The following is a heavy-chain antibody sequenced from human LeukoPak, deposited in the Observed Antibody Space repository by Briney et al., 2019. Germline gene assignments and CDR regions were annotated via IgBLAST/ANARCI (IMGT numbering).Heavy chain of an antibody. J-gene: IGHJ6*02. CDR1: GFALSSHW. V-gene: IGHV3-7*03. CDR2: VNRDGSET. Sequence: PGGSLRLSCAASGFALSSHWMTWVRQVPGRGPEWVANVNRDGSETYYLDSVKGRFTISKGNAKNSLYLQMNSLRAGDTALYHCARNNGMDVWGQGTTVIVSS. CDR3: ARNNGMDV.